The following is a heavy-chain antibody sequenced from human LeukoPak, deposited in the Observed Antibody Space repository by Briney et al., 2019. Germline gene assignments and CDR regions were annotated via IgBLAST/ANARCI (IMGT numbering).Heavy chain of an antibody. CDR1: GYTFTGYY. V-gene: IGHV7-4-1*02. CDR2: INTNTGNP. J-gene: IGHJ4*02. D-gene: IGHD4-17*01. CDR3: ARDQDPYGDYVCFDY. Sequence: ASVKVSCKASGYTFTGYYMHWVRQAPGQGLEWMGWINTNTGNPTYAQGFTGRFVFSLDTSVSTAYLQISSLKAEDTAVYYCARDQDPYGDYVCFDYWGQGTLVTVSS.